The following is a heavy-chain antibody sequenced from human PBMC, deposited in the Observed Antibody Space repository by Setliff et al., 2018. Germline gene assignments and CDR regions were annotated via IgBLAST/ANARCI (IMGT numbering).Heavy chain of an antibody. J-gene: IGHJ5*02. Sequence: KTSETLSLTCTVSGGSVSNSCFFWGWLRQAPGKGLEWVGNIYDSGSSNYNASLKSRLIITRYTSKNQISLKLTSVTAADTAVYYCGRGFSRIEGWGNWFDPWGQGILVTVSS. CDR1: GGSVSNSCFF. CDR2: IYDSGSS. D-gene: IGHD2-15*01. V-gene: IGHV4-39*01. CDR3: GRGFSRIEGWGNWFDP.